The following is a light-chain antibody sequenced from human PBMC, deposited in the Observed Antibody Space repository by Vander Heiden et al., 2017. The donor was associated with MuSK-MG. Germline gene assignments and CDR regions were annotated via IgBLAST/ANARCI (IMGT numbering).Light chain of an antibody. V-gene: IGLV2-14*01. J-gene: IGLJ1*01. CDR2: EVS. CDR1: SSDVGGYNY. Sequence: QSALTQPASVSGSPGQSINISCTGTSSDVGGYNYVSWYQQHPGNAPKLMMYEVSNRPSGVSNRVSASKSGNTASPNTSGLQAEDDADDYCSQSTTSSTLVCGTGTKVTVL. CDR3: SQSTTSSTLV.